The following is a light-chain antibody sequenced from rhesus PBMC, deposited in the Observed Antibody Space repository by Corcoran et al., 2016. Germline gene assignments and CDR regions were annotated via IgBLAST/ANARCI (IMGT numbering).Light chain of an antibody. CDR3: LQYSSSPWT. Sequence: DIQMTQSPSSLSASVGDKVTITCRASQGISSWLAWYQQKPGKAPKLLIYKASSLQSGVPSRFSGNGSGTEFTLTISSLQPEDFATYYCLQYSSSPWTFGQGTKVEIK. J-gene: IGKJ1*01. V-gene: IGKV1-22*01. CDR1: QGISSW. CDR2: KAS.